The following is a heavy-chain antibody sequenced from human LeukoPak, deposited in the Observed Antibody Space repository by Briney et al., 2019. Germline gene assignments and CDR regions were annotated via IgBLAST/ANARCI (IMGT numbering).Heavy chain of an antibody. Sequence: GGSLTLSCAASGFTFSSYAMSWLGPAPGKGLEWVLALSGSGGSTYYADSGKGRFTISRDNSKSTLYMQMNSLRAEETAVYECAKETSPRPGNVDDGGQGTLVTVSS. D-gene: IGHD1-14*01. CDR2: LSGSGGST. V-gene: IGHV3-23*01. CDR1: GFTFSSYA. CDR3: AKETSPRPGNVDD. J-gene: IGHJ4*02.